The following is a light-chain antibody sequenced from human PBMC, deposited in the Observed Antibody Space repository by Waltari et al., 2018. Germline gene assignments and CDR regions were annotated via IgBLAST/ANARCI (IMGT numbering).Light chain of an antibody. Sequence: DGVMTQSPLSLPVTLGQPASISCTSSPTLVHSDGNTHMTWFQQRPGQSPRRLIYRVFTRDSVVPDRFSGSWSVTDCTLIISRVEAEDVGVYYCMQSTHWPYTFGQGTKLDIK. V-gene: IGKV2-30*02. CDR3: MQSTHWPYT. J-gene: IGKJ2*01. CDR2: RVF. CDR1: PTLVHSDGNTH.